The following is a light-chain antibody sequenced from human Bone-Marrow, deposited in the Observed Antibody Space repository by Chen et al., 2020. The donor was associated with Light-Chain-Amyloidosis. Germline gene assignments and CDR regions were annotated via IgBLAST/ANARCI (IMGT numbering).Light chain of an antibody. CDR1: NIGSTS. Sequence: SYVLTQPSSVSVAPGQTATVACGGNNIGSTSVHWYPPTPGLATLLVSYDASDRPSGIPERLSGSNSGNTATLTISRVEGGDEADYYCQVWDRSSDRPVFGGGTKLTVL. V-gene: IGLV3-21*02. CDR2: DAS. J-gene: IGLJ3*02. CDR3: QVWDRSSDRPV.